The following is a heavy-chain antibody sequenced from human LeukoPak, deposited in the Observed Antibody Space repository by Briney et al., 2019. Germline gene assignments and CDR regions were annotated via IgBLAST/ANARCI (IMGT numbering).Heavy chain of an antibody. CDR3: ARMGRYYDPI. Sequence: RGPLRLSCAASGFTLSSYWTHWVRQAPGKGLVWVSRINSDGSSTSYADSVKGRFTISRDNAKDTLYLQMNSLRSEDTAVYYCARMGRYYDPIWGQGTMVTVSS. D-gene: IGHD3-3*01. V-gene: IGHV3-74*01. J-gene: IGHJ3*02. CDR1: GFTLSSYW. CDR2: INSDGSST.